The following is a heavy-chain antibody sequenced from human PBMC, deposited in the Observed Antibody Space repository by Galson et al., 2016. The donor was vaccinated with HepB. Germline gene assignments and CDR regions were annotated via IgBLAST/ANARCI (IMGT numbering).Heavy chain of an antibody. V-gene: IGHV4-39*07. CDR3: ARLSAGGTNGVDV. CDR1: GDSISRRTNS. D-gene: IGHD1-1*01. CDR2: IDYSANT. J-gene: IGHJ6*02. Sequence: SETLSLTCTVSGDSISRRTNSWGWIRQPPGKGLEWIGTIDYSANTYYNPSLKSRVTISVDTSKNQISLKLNSVSATDTAVYYCARLSAGGTNGVDVWGQGTTVIVSS.